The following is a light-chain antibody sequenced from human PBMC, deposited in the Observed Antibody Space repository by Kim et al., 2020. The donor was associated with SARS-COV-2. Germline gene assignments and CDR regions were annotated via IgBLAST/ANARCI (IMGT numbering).Light chain of an antibody. CDR3: QQRTNWPPLT. Sequence: PGERATLSCRASQSVSSFLAWYQQKPGQAPRLLIYDASNRATGIPARFSGSGSGTDFTLTISRLEPEDFAVYYCQQRTNWPPLTFGGGTKVDIK. V-gene: IGKV3-11*01. J-gene: IGKJ4*01. CDR1: QSVSSF. CDR2: DAS.